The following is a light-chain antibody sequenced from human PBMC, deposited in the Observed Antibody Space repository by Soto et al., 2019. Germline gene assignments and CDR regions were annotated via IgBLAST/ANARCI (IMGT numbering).Light chain of an antibody. Sequence: QPVLTQPASVSGSPGQSITISCTGTSSDVGGYNYVSWYQQQPGKAPKLMIYDVSNRPSGVSNRFSGSKSGNTASLTISGLQAEDEADYCCRSYTSSSTRVFGTGTKLTVL. CDR2: DVS. V-gene: IGLV2-14*01. J-gene: IGLJ1*01. CDR3: RSYTSSSTRV. CDR1: SSDVGGYNY.